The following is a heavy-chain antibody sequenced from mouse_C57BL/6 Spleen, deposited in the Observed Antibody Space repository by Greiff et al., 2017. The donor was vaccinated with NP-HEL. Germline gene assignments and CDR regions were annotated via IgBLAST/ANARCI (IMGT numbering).Heavy chain of an antibody. V-gene: IGHV1-42*01. CDR2: INPSTGGT. J-gene: IGHJ2*01. D-gene: IGHD4-1*01. CDR1: GYSFTGYY. CDR3: ARLGPYYFDY. Sequence: VQLQQSGPELVKPGASVKISCKASGYSFTGYYMNWVKQSPEKSLEWIGEINPSTGGTTYNQKFKAKATLTVDKSSSTAYMQLKSLTSEDSAVYYCARLGPYYFDYWGQGTTLTVSS.